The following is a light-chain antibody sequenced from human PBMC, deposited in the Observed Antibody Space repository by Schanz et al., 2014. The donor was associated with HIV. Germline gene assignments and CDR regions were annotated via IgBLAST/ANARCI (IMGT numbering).Light chain of an antibody. Sequence: QSVLTQPPSASGTPGQRVTISCSGSSSNIGSNYVYWYQHLPGTAPKLLIYRDNQRPSGVPDRFSGTKPGTSASLAISGLRSEDEADYYCQSYDSSLGGFYVFGTGTKLTVL. CDR3: QSYDSSLGGFYV. V-gene: IGLV1-47*01. CDR2: RDN. CDR1: SSNIGSNY. J-gene: IGLJ1*01.